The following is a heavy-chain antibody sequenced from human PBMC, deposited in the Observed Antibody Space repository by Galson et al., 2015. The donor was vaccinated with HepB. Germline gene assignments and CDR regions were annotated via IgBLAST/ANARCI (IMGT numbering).Heavy chain of an antibody. V-gene: IGHV3-73*01. CDR3: TRLNTFGGVVVNFDS. CDR1: GFTVSDSA. Sequence: LRLSCAASGFTVSDSAIHWVRQTSGKGLEWVGRIRSKSNNDATAYAASVKGRFSISRDDSKNTAYLQMNSLKTEDTAVYYCTRLNTFGGVVVNFDSWGQGTLVTVSS. D-gene: IGHD3-16*02. CDR2: IRSKSNNDAT. J-gene: IGHJ4*02.